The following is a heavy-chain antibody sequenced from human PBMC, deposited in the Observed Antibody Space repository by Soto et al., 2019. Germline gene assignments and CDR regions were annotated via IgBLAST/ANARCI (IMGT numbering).Heavy chain of an antibody. CDR2: IKEDGSEE. D-gene: IGHD3-9*01. V-gene: IGHV3-7*01. Sequence: QLVESGGGLVQPGGSLRLSCATSEFTFNTYWMTWVRQAPGKGLEWVANIKEDGSEENYVDSVKGRFTISRDNGKNSLLLQMNRLRREDSAVYYCVRSFSFDWLLFTLDYWGQGTLVSVAS. J-gene: IGHJ4*02. CDR3: VRSFSFDWLLFTLDY. CDR1: EFTFNTYW.